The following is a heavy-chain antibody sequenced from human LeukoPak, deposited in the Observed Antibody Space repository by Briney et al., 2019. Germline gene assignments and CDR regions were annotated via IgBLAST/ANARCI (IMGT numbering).Heavy chain of an antibody. J-gene: IGHJ4*02. CDR2: ISSIGSTI. D-gene: IGHD6-19*01. CDR1: GFTFSTYT. V-gene: IGHV3-48*01. Sequence: PGGSLRLSCAASGFTFSTYTMNWVRQAPGKGLEWVSSISSIGSTIYYADSVKGRFTISRDNAKNSLYLQMNSLRVEDTAVYYCTRDSGRFRLDYWGQGILVTVSS. CDR3: TRDSGRFRLDY.